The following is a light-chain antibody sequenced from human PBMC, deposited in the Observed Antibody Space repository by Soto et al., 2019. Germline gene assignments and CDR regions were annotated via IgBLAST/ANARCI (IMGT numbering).Light chain of an antibody. J-gene: IGLJ1*01. CDR1: SSDVGGYNY. Sequence: QSVLTQPASVSGSPGQSITISCTGTSSDVGGYNYVSCYQQHPGKAPKFMIYDVSNRPSGVSNRFSGSKSGNTASLTISGLQAEDEADYYCSSYTTSNTRQIVFGTGTKSPS. V-gene: IGLV2-14*01. CDR3: SSYTTSNTRQIV. CDR2: DVS.